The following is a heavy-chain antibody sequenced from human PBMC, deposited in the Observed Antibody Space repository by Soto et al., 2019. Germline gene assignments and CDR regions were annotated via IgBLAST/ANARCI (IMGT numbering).Heavy chain of an antibody. CDR2: IIPILGTA. D-gene: IGHD2-15*01. Sequence: GASVKVSCKASGGTFSSYAISWVRQAPGQGLEWMGGIIPILGTANYAQKFQGRVTITADESTSTAYMELSSLRSEDTAVYYCARFCSGGSCYSVPDYWGQGTLVTVSS. CDR1: GGTFSSYA. J-gene: IGHJ4*02. CDR3: ARFCSGGSCYSVPDY. V-gene: IGHV1-69*13.